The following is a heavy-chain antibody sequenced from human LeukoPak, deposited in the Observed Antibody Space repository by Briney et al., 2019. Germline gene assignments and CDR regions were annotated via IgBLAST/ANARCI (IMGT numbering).Heavy chain of an antibody. J-gene: IGHJ5*02. Sequence: PGGSLRLSCAASGFSFGTYAMHWVRQASGKGPEWVAVISYDGGSKYYADSVKGRFTISRDNSKNALYLQMNSLRPEDTAMFFCARDAFYFGSGRTFNWFDPWGQGTLVTVSS. CDR1: GFSFGTYA. CDR2: ISYDGGSK. CDR3: ARDAFYFGSGRTFNWFDP. V-gene: IGHV3-30*04. D-gene: IGHD3-10*01.